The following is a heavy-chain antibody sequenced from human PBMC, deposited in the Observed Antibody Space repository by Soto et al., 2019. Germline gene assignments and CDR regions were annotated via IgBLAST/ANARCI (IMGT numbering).Heavy chain of an antibody. D-gene: IGHD3-3*01. V-gene: IGHV4-34*01. CDR3: ARGKPRDYDFWSGYPMGYNWFDP. CDR2: INHSGST. Sequence: PSETLSLTCAVYGGSFSGYYWSWIRQPPGKGLEWIGEINHSGSTNYNPSLKSRVTISVDTSKNQFSLKLSSVTAADTAVYYCARGKPRDYDFWSGYPMGYNWFDPWGQGTLVTVS. J-gene: IGHJ5*02. CDR1: GGSFSGYY.